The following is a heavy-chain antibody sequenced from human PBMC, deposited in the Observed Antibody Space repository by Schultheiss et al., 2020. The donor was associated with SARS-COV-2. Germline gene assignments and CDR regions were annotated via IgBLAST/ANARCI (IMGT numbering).Heavy chain of an antibody. V-gene: IGHV4-59*08. CDR2: IYYSGST. J-gene: IGHJ5*02. CDR1: GGSISSYY. Sequence: SETLSLTCTVSGGSISSYYWSWIRQHPGKGLEWIGYIYYSGSTYYNPSLMSRVTISVDTSKNQFSLKLSSVTAADTAVYYCARRSSTSLNWFDPWGQGTLVTVSS. D-gene: IGHD2-2*01. CDR3: ARRSSTSLNWFDP.